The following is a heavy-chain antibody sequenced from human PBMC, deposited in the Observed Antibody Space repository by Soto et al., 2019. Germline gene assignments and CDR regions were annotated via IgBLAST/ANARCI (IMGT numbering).Heavy chain of an antibody. J-gene: IGHJ3*02. V-gene: IGHV1-69*01. D-gene: IGHD3-10*01. CDR1: GGTFSSYA. CDR2: IIPIFGTA. CDR3: ARERPGEGATPDAFDI. Sequence: QVQLVQSGAEVKKPGSSVKVSCKASGGTFSSYAISWVRQAPGQGLEWMGGIIPIFGTANYAQKFQGRVTITADESTSTAYMALRSLRSEDTAVYYCARERPGEGATPDAFDIWGQGTMVTVSS.